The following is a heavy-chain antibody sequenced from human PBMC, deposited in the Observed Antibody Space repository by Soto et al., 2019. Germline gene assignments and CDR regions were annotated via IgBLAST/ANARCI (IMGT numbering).Heavy chain of an antibody. Sequence: QVQLVESGGGVVQPGRSLRLSCAASGFTFSSYGMHWVRQAPGKGLEWVAVIWYDGSNKYYADSVKGRFTISRDNSMNSLYLQMTSLRAEDTAVYYCVREEQLGGTFGYYYYYMGVWGKGTTVTASS. V-gene: IGHV3-33*01. CDR3: VREEQLGGTFGYYYYYMGV. D-gene: IGHD6-6*01. CDR1: GFTFSSYG. CDR2: IWYDGSNK. J-gene: IGHJ6*03.